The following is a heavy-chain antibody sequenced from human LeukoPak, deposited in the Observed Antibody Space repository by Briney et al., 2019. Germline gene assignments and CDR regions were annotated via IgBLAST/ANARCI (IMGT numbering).Heavy chain of an antibody. D-gene: IGHD5-18*01. CDR3: ARVRYSYGSDY. CDR1: GGSFSGYY. Sequence: KPSETLSLTCAVYGGSFSGYYWSWIGQPPGKGLEWIGETNHSGSTNYNPSLKSRVTISVDTSKNQFSLKLSSVTAADTAVYYCARVRYSYGSDYWGQGTLVTVSS. CDR2: TNHSGST. V-gene: IGHV4-34*01. J-gene: IGHJ4*02.